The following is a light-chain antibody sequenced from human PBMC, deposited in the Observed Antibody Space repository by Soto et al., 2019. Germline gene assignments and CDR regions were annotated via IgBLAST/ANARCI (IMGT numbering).Light chain of an antibody. CDR3: QQYVTVPLT. CDR2: GAS. V-gene: IGKV1-33*01. J-gene: IGKJ4*01. CDR1: EDISDS. Sequence: DIQMTQSPSSLSASVGDRVTITCQASEDISDSLNRYQQKPRQAPKLLISGASSLERGVPSRFRGSGSETDFTFTISSLQPEDIATYYCQQYVTVPLTFGGGTKVEIK.